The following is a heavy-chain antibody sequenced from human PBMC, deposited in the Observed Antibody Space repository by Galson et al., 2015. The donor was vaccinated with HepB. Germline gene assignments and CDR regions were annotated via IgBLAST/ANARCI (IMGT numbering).Heavy chain of an antibody. J-gene: IGHJ4*02. CDR2: ISSSGSTI. CDR3: ARETYYYDSSGYYVDY. CDR1: GFTFSDYY. Sequence: SLRLSCAASGFTFSDYYMSWIRQAPGKGLEWVSYISSSGSTIYYADSVKGRFTISRDNAKNSLYLQMNSLRAEDTAVYYCARETYYYDSSGYYVDYWGQGTLVTVSS. D-gene: IGHD3-22*01. V-gene: IGHV3-11*01.